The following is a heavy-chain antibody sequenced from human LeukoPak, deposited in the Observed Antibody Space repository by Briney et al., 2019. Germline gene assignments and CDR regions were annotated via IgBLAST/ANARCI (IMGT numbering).Heavy chain of an antibody. Sequence: SETLSLTCTVSGGSISNYHWSWIRQPAGKGLEWIGYIYYSGSTNYNPSLKSRVTISVDTSKNQFSLKLSSVTAADTAVYYCARSHSVWTSFDYWGQGTLVTVSS. CDR3: ARSHSVWTSFDY. V-gene: IGHV4-59*01. CDR2: IYYSGST. D-gene: IGHD3/OR15-3a*01. CDR1: GGSISNYH. J-gene: IGHJ4*02.